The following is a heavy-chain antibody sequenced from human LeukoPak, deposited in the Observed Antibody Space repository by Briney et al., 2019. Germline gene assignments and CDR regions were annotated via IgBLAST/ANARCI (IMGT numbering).Heavy chain of an antibody. CDR3: ARAIASLLWFVELDAFDI. CDR1: GFTFSSYD. D-gene: IGHD3-10*01. Sequence: GGSLRLSCAASGFTFSSYDMHWVRQVTGKGLEWVSAIGAAGDTYYPGSVRGRFTISRENAKNSLYLQMNSLRAGDTAVYYCARAIASLLWFVELDAFDIWGQGTMVTVSS. V-gene: IGHV3-13*01. J-gene: IGHJ3*02. CDR2: IGAAGDT.